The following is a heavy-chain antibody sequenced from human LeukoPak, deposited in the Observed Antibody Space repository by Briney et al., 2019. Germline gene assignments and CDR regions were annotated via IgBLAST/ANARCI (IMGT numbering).Heavy chain of an antibody. V-gene: IGHV3-30*03. CDR2: ISYDGSNK. Sequence: GRSLRLSCAASGFTFSRYGMHWVRQAPGKGLEWVAVISYDGSNKYYADSVKGRFTISRDNAENTLYLQMNSLRAEDTAVYYCARGVGDYVLLDYWGQGSLVTVSS. J-gene: IGHJ4*02. D-gene: IGHD2-21*02. CDR1: GFTFSRYG. CDR3: ARGVGDYVLLDY.